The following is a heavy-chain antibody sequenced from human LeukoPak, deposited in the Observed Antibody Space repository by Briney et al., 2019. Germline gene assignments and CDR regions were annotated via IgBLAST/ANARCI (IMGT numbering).Heavy chain of an antibody. D-gene: IGHD6-13*01. Sequence: GGSLRLSCAASGFSVSSNHMSWVRQAPGKGLEWVSVIYSGGNTHYADSVKGRFTISRDNSKNTLYLQMNSLRAEDTAVYYCARGIAAAGIVGVFDYWGQGTLVTVS. CDR3: ARGIAAAGIVGVFDY. J-gene: IGHJ4*02. V-gene: IGHV3-66*01. CDR2: IYSGGNT. CDR1: GFSVSSNH.